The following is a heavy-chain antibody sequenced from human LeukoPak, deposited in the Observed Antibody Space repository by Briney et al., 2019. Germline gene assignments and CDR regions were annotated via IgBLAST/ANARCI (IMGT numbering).Heavy chain of an antibody. V-gene: IGHV3-7*01. CDR1: GFTSNNAW. D-gene: IGHD3-10*01. Sequence: GGSLRLSCAASGFTSNNAWLNWVRQAPGKGLEWVANIKQDESEKYYVDSVKGRFTISRDNAKNSLYLQMNSLRVDDTAVYYCATIQYGSGSHYWGQGTLVTVSS. J-gene: IGHJ4*02. CDR3: ATIQYGSGSHY. CDR2: IKQDESEK.